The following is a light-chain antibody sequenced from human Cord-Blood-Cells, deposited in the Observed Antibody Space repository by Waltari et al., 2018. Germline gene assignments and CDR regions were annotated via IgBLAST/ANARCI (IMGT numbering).Light chain of an antibody. J-gene: IGKJ2*01. Sequence: DIQMTQSPSTLSASVGDRVTITCRASQSISSWLAWYQQKPGKAPKLLIYDASSLESGGPSRFSGSGSGTEFTLTISSLQPDDVATYYCQQYNSYLYTFGQGTKLEIK. CDR3: QQYNSYLYT. V-gene: IGKV1-5*01. CDR2: DAS. CDR1: QSISSW.